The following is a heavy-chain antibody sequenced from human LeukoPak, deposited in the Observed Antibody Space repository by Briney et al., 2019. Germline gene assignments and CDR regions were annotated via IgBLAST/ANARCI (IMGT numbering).Heavy chain of an antibody. V-gene: IGHV7-4-1*02. CDR1: GYTFTTYA. CDR2: INTNTGNP. CDR3: ARPGGYCSDTRCYPHY. J-gene: IGHJ4*02. D-gene: IGHD2-2*01. Sequence: GASVKVSCKASGYTFTTYAMSWVRQAPGQGLEWMGWINTNTGNPTYAQGLTGRFVFSLDTSVSTAYLQISSLKAEDTAVYYCARPGGYCSDTRCYPHYWGQGTLVTVSS.